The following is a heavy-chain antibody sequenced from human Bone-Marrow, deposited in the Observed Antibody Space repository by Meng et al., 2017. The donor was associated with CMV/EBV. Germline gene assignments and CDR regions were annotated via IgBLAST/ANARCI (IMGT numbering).Heavy chain of an antibody. CDR3: AKDRVVYDFSYGMDV. CDR2: INWNSATI. D-gene: IGHD3-3*01. Sequence: GGSLRLSCAASGFTFDDYAIHWVRQVPGKGLEWVSVINWNSATIRYADSVKGRFTISRDNAKNSVYLQINSLRAEDMALYYCAKDRVVYDFSYGMDVWGQGTTVTVSS. V-gene: IGHV3-9*03. J-gene: IGHJ6*01. CDR1: GFTFDDYA.